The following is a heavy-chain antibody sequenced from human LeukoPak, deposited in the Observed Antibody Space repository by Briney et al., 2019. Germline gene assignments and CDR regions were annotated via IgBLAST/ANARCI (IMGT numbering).Heavy chain of an antibody. CDR1: GFTFSSYS. CDR2: ISSSSSYI. CDR3: ARDGLVRYGDYDRGY. Sequence: GGSLRLSCAASGFTFSSYSMNWVRQAPGKGLGWVSSISSSSSYIYYADSVKGRFTISRDNAKNSLYLQMNSLRAEDTAVYYCARDGLVRYGDYDRGYWGQGTLVTVSS. V-gene: IGHV3-21*01. D-gene: IGHD4-17*01. J-gene: IGHJ4*02.